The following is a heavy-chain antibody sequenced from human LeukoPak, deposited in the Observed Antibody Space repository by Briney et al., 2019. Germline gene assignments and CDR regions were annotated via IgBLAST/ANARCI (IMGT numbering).Heavy chain of an antibody. V-gene: IGHV4-61*01. CDR2: IYYSGST. CDR3: ARVRSIAAAGTREYFDY. Sequence: SETLSLTCTVSGGSVSSGSYYWSWIRQPPGKGLEWIGYIYYSGSTNYNPSLKSRVTISVDTSKNQFSLKLSSVTAADTAVYYCARVRSIAAAGTREYFDYWGQGTLVTVSS. CDR1: GGSVSSGSYY. D-gene: IGHD6-13*01. J-gene: IGHJ4*02.